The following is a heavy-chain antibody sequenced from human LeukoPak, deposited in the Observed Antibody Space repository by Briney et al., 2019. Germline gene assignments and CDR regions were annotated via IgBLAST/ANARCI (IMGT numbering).Heavy chain of an antibody. J-gene: IGHJ4*02. CDR1: GGSISSYY. CDR2: ISDIGSI. Sequence: SETLSLTCTVSGGSISSYYWSWIRQPPGKGLEWIAYISDIGSINYNPTLKSRVTISLDTSKNQFSLKLSSVTAADTAVYYCAGHHPRNTVDFWGQGTLVTVSS. V-gene: IGHV4-59*08. CDR3: AGHHPRNTVDF. D-gene: IGHD2/OR15-2a*01.